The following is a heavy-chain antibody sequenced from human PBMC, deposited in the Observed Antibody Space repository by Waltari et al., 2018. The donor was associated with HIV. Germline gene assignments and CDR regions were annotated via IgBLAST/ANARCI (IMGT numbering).Heavy chain of an antibody. CDR1: GGSISSSSYY. D-gene: IGHD2-2*02. V-gene: IGHV4-39*01. CDR2: IYYSGST. Sequence: QLQLQESGPGLVKPSETLSLTCTVSGGSISSSSYYWGWIRQPPGKGLEGIGSIYYSGSTYYNPSLKSRVTISVDTSKNQFSLKLRSVTAADTAVYYCARQGYCSSTSCYTGYYGMDVWGQGTTVTVSS. J-gene: IGHJ6*02. CDR3: ARQGYCSSTSCYTGYYGMDV.